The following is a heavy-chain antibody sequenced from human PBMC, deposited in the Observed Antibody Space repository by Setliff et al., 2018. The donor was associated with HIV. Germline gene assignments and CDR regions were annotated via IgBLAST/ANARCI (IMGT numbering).Heavy chain of an antibody. CDR3: ARVGYDSSGYSAQAQH. J-gene: IGHJ1*01. D-gene: IGHD3-22*01. CDR2: ISSSGSTI. V-gene: IGHV3-48*03. Sequence: PGGSLRLSCAASGFTLSDYEMNWVRQAPGKGLEWVSYISSSGSTIYYADSVKGRFTISRDNAKNSLYLQMNSLRAEDTAVYYCARVGYDSSGYSAQAQHWGQGTLVTVSS. CDR1: GFTLSDYE.